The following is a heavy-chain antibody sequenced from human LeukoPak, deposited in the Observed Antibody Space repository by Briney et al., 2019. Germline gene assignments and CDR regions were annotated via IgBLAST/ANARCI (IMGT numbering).Heavy chain of an antibody. J-gene: IGHJ4*02. CDR1: GFTFDDYG. Sequence: GGSLRLSCAATGFTFDDYGMSWVRQAPGKGLEWVSGINWNGGSTGYADSVKGRFTISRDNAKNSLYLQMNSLRAEDTALYYCARDPYDSSGYRTYYFDYWGQGTLVTVSS. CDR2: INWNGGST. V-gene: IGHV3-20*04. D-gene: IGHD3-22*01. CDR3: ARDPYDSSGYRTYYFDY.